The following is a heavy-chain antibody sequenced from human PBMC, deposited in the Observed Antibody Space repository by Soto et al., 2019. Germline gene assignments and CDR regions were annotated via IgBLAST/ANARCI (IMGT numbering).Heavy chain of an antibody. D-gene: IGHD6-6*01. CDR2: IYYSGST. CDR1: GGSISSYY. Sequence: SETLSLTCTVSGGSISSYYWSWIRQPPGKGLEWIGYIYYSGSTNYNPSLKSRVTISVDTSKNQLSLKLSSVTAADTAVYYCARDSPEYSSSSVTNYYYYYMDVWGKGTTVTVSS. V-gene: IGHV4-59*01. CDR3: ARDSPEYSSSSVTNYYYYYMDV. J-gene: IGHJ6*03.